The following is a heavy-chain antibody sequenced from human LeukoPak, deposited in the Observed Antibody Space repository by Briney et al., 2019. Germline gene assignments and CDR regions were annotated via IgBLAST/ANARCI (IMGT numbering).Heavy chain of an antibody. J-gene: IGHJ4*02. CDR1: GFTFSSYT. CDR2: ISSSSSYI. CDR3: ARRYYDILTGYGPADY. V-gene: IGHV3-21*01. Sequence: GGSLRLSCAASGFTFSSYTMNWVRQAPGKGLEWVSSISSSSSYIYYADSVKGRFTISRDNAKNSLYLQMNSLRAEDTAVYYCARRYYDILTGYGPADYWGQGTLVTVSS. D-gene: IGHD3-9*01.